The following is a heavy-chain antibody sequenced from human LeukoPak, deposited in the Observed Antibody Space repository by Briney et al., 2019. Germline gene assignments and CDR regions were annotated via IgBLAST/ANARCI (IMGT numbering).Heavy chain of an antibody. CDR2: ISSSSSYI. Sequence: GGSLRLSCAASGFTFSSYSMNWVRQAPGKGLEWVSSISSSSSYIYYSDSVKGRFTISRDNAKNSLYLQMNSLRAEDTAVYYCARVGYYGSGSYYMKYYFDYWGQGTLVTVSS. D-gene: IGHD3-10*01. V-gene: IGHV3-21*04. CDR3: ARVGYYGSGSYYMKYYFDY. J-gene: IGHJ4*02. CDR1: GFTFSSYS.